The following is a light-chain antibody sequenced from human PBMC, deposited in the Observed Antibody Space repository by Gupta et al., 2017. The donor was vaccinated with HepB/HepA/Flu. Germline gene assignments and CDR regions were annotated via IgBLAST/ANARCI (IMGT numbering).Light chain of an antibody. Sequence: QSALTQPASVSGSPGQSITISCTGTSSDVGGYNHVSWYQQQPGKPPKFIIYDVSNRPSGVSKRFSGSKSGNTASLTISGLQAEDEAVYYCSSYTSSSTRVFGGGTKLTVL. J-gene: IGLJ3*02. CDR3: SSYTSSSTRV. CDR1: SSDVGGYNH. CDR2: DVS. V-gene: IGLV2-14*03.